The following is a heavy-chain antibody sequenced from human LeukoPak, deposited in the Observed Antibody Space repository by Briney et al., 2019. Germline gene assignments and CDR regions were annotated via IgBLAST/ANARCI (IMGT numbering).Heavy chain of an antibody. D-gene: IGHD3-10*01. Sequence: SGTLSLTCAVSGGSISSSNWWSWVRQPPGKWLEWIGEIYHSGSTNYNPSLKSRVTISVDKSKNQFSLKLSSVTAADTAVYYCARDGYGSGSYSNWFDPWGQGTLVTVSS. J-gene: IGHJ5*02. V-gene: IGHV4-4*02. CDR2: IYHSGST. CDR3: ARDGYGSGSYSNWFDP. CDR1: GGSISSSNW.